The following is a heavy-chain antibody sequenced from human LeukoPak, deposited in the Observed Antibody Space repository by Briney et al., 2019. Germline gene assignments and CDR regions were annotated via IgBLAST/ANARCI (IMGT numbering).Heavy chain of an antibody. CDR1: GASISSGDW. CDR2: IHHSGTS. V-gene: IGHV4-4*02. CDR3: ARGGDYGGVFDI. D-gene: IGHD4-23*01. J-gene: IGHJ3*02. Sequence: SETLSLTCAVSGASISSGDWWSWVRQPPGKGLEWIGEIHHSGTSIYNPSLTSRVTISADKSKNQFSLKLSSVTAADTAVYYCARGGDYGGVFDIWGQGTMVTVSS.